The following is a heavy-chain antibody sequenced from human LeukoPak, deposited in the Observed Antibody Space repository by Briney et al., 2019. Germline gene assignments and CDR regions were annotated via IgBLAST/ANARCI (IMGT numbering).Heavy chain of an antibody. V-gene: IGHV3-23*01. CDR2: ITGSGGRT. CDR3: AKARLVTTHFDY. J-gene: IGHJ4*02. CDR1: GFTFSSYV. Sequence: GGSLRLSCAASGFTFSSYVMSWVRQAPGKGLEWVSTITGSGGRTYYADSVKGPFTISRDNSKNTLYLQMNSLRAEDTAVYYCAKARLVTTHFDYWGQGTLVTVSS. D-gene: IGHD4-17*01.